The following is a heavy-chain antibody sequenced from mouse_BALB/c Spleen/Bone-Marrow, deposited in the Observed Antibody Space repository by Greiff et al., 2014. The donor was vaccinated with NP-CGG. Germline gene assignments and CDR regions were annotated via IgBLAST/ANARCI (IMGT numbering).Heavy chain of an antibody. Sequence: EVQLQESGAELVKPGASVKLSCTASGFNIKDTYIHWVMQRPEQGLAWIGRIDPASGDTKFDPKFQGKATITADTSSNTANLQVTSLTSEDTAVYYCARVNPWYFDVWGAGTTVTVSS. V-gene: IGHV14-3*02. D-gene: IGHD2-2*01. CDR2: IDPASGDT. J-gene: IGHJ1*01. CDR1: GFNIKDTY. CDR3: ARVNPWYFDV.